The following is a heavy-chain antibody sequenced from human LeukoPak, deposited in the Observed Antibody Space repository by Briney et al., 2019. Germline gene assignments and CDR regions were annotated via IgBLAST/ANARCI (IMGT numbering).Heavy chain of an antibody. Sequence: GGSLRLSCSASGFNFRNYGMSWVRQAPGKGLEWISYMSSSAPSIYCADSVKGRFTISRGNAKSSLYLQMNSLRAEDTAVYYCARPLMYYYGSETYFWFDPWGQGTLVTVSS. J-gene: IGHJ5*02. CDR3: ARPLMYYYGSETYFWFDP. V-gene: IGHV3-48*01. D-gene: IGHD3-10*01. CDR2: MSSSAPSI. CDR1: GFNFRNYG.